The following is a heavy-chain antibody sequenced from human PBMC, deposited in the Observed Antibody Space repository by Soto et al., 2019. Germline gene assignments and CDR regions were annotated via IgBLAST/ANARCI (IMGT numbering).Heavy chain of an antibody. CDR1: GYSFASYW. V-gene: IGHV5-51*01. CDR3: ARQYAWYFDY. Sequence: GESLKISCKGSGYSFASYWIGWVRQMPGKCLEWMGIIYPCDSDTRYSPSFQGQVTISADKSISTAYLQWSSLKASDTAMYYCARQYAWYFDYWGQGTLVTVSS. J-gene: IGHJ4*02. CDR2: IYPCDSDT.